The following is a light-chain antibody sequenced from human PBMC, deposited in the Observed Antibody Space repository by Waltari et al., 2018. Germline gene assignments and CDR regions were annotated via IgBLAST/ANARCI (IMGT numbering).Light chain of an antibody. CDR1: SSDVGGSNS. Sequence: QSALTQPASVSGSPGQSIPISSPGTSSDVGGSNSVSWYQQHPGKAPKVMIYEVTNRPSGVSHRFSGSKSDNTASLTISGLQAEDEADYYCTSFTSSNTWVFGGGTKLTVL. CDR3: TSFTSSNTWV. CDR2: EVT. V-gene: IGLV2-14*01. J-gene: IGLJ3*02.